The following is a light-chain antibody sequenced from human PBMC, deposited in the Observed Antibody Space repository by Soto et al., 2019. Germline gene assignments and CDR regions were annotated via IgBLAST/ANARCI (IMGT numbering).Light chain of an antibody. V-gene: IGKV1-39*01. CDR1: QNINSY. Sequence: DIQMTQSPSSLSASVGDRVTITCRASQNINSYLNWYQQKPGKAPKVLIYAASSLQSGVPSRFSGSGSGTDFTLNISSLQPEDFATYSCQQSYSTPITFGGGTKVEIE. CDR3: QQSYSTPIT. CDR2: AAS. J-gene: IGKJ4*01.